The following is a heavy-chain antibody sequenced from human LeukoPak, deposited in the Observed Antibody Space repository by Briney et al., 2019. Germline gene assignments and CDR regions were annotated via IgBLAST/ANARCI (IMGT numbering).Heavy chain of an antibody. J-gene: IGHJ4*02. D-gene: IGHD6-13*01. Sequence: PGGSLEISCLCSGYIFTSYWIGWVRQLPGKGVEWMVIIYPVHSDTRYSPSFQGQVTISADKSISTAYLQWSSLKASDTAMYYCARRGSSWDYWGQGTLVTVSS. CDR1: GYIFTSYW. CDR3: ARRGSSWDY. CDR2: IYPVHSDT. V-gene: IGHV5-51*01.